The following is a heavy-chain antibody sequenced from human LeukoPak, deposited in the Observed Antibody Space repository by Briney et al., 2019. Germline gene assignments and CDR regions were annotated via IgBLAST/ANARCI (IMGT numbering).Heavy chain of an antibody. J-gene: IGHJ6*03. Sequence: SETLSLTCTVSGGSINSYYWNWIRQPPGRGLEWIGYIYYSGGTNYNPSLKSRVTIAVDTSKDQFSLKLSSVTAADTAVYYCARRAAAVGTYYMDVWGKGTTVTASS. CDR3: ARRAAAVGTYYMDV. CDR1: GGSINSYY. CDR2: IYYSGGT. D-gene: IGHD6-13*01. V-gene: IGHV4-59*01.